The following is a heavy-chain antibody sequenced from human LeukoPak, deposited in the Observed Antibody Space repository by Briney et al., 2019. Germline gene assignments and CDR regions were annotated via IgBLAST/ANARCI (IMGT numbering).Heavy chain of an antibody. CDR2: ISYDGSNK. CDR3: ARRPKRWLQPYYFDY. V-gene: IGHV3-30*04. Sequence: GRSLRLSCAASGFTFSSYAMHWVRQAPGKGLEWVAVISYDGSNKYYADSVKGRFTISRDNSKNTLYLQMNSLRAEDTAVYYCARRPKRWLQPYYFDYWGQGTLVTVSS. CDR1: GFTFSSYA. J-gene: IGHJ4*02. D-gene: IGHD5-24*01.